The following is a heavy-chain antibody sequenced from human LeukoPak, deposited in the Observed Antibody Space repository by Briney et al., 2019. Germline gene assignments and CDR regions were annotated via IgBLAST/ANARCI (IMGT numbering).Heavy chain of an antibody. J-gene: IGHJ4*02. CDR1: GFTFSSYA. V-gene: IGHV3-23*01. Sequence: GGSLRLSCAASGFTFSSYAMSWVSQAPGKGLEWVSTISGSGGSTYYAISGSGGSTYYADSVKGRFTISRDNSKNTLYLQMNSLRAEDTPVYYCAKDGGWGSFPTTTIAPDYWGQGTLVTVSS. CDR2: ISGSGGST. D-gene: IGHD2-21*01. CDR3: AKDGGWGSFPTTTIAPDY.